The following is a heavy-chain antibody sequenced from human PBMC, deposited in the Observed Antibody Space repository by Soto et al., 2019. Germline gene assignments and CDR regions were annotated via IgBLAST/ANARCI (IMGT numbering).Heavy chain of an antibody. D-gene: IGHD1-7*01. Sequence: SLRLSCAASGFAVSSNYMTWVRQAPGKGLEWVSVIHSGGDTHYADSVRGRFTISRDNSKNTLYLQMNSLRAEDTAVYYCARSRTGTTYGGMAVWGQGTTVTVSS. CDR1: GFAVSSNY. CDR3: ARSRTGTTYGGMAV. CDR2: IHSGGDT. V-gene: IGHV3-66*01. J-gene: IGHJ6*02.